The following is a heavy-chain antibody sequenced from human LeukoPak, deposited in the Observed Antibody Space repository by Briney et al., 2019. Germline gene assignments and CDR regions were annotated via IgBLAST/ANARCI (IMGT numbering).Heavy chain of an antibody. V-gene: IGHV1-2*02. CDR2: INPNSGGT. CDR3: ATSRAMSTTVTKSSYDY. D-gene: IGHD4-17*01. Sequence: GASVKVSCKASGYTFTGYYMHWVRQAPGQGLEWMGWINPNSGGTNYAQKFQGRVTMTRNTSISTAYMELSSLRSEDTAVYYCATSRAMSTTVTKSSYDYWGQGTLVTVSS. J-gene: IGHJ4*02. CDR1: GYTFTGYY.